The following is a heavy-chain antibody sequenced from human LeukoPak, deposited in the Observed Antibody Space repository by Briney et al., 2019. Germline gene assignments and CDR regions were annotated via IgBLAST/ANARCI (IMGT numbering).Heavy chain of an antibody. J-gene: IGHJ4*02. D-gene: IGHD6-13*01. CDR1: GYTFTKYG. CDR2: ISTYNGDT. Sequence: ASVKVSCKASGYTFTKYGITWVRQAPGQGLEWMGWISTYNGDTNYAQKLQGRVTMTTDTSTSTAYMELRSLRSDDTAVYYCARVKQQLAFFDYWGQGTLVTVSS. CDR3: ARVKQQLAFFDY. V-gene: IGHV1-18*01.